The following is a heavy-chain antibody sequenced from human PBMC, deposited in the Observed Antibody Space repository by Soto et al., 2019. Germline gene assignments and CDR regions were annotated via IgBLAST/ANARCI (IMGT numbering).Heavy chain of an antibody. Sequence: SETLSLTCAVSGGSISSSNWWSWVRQPPGKGLEWIGEIYHSGSTNYNPSLKSRVTISVDKSKNQFSLKLSSVTAADTAVYYCARVDRGVGASYYYGMDVWGQGTTVTVPS. CDR2: IYHSGST. CDR3: ARVDRGVGASYYYGMDV. J-gene: IGHJ6*02. CDR1: GGSISSSNW. D-gene: IGHD1-26*01. V-gene: IGHV4-4*02.